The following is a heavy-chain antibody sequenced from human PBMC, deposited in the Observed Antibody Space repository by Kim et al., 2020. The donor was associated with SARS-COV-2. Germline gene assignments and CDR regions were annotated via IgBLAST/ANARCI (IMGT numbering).Heavy chain of an antibody. Sequence: THYRPYHKSRVTMSVDKNKNQFSLKLTSVTAADTAVYFCARDRGSGSTFDFWGQGTRVTVSA. CDR3: ARDRGSGSTFDF. V-gene: IGHV4-4*01. J-gene: IGHJ4*02. CDR2: T. D-gene: IGHD6-25*01.